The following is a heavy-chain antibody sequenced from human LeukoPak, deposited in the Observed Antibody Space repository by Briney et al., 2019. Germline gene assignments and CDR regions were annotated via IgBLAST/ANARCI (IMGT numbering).Heavy chain of an antibody. CDR3: ARLRTYYDFWSGYYSVRGTPNWFDP. J-gene: IGHJ5*02. V-gene: IGHV4-34*01. CDR2: INHSGST. D-gene: IGHD3-3*01. Sequence: SETLSLTCAVYGGSFSGYCWSWIRQPPGKGLEWIGEINHSGSTNYNPSLKSRVTISVDTSKNQFSLKLSSVTAADTAVYYCARLRTYYDFWSGYYSVRGTPNWFDPWGQGTLVTVSS. CDR1: GGSFSGYC.